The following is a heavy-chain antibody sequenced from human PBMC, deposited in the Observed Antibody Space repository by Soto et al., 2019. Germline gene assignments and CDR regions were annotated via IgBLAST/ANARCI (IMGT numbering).Heavy chain of an antibody. J-gene: IGHJ6*02. D-gene: IGHD3-9*01. CDR1: GFTFSSYA. V-gene: IGHV3-23*01. CDR3: AKALSYDILTGRYYNYGMDV. Sequence: EVQLLESGGDLVQPGGSLRLSCAASGFTFSSYAMSWVRQAPGKGLEWVSTISGGGGRTYYADSVKGRFTISRDNSKTTLYLQMNSLRAEDTAVHYCAKALSYDILTGRYYNYGMDVWGQGTTVTVSS. CDR2: ISGGGGRT.